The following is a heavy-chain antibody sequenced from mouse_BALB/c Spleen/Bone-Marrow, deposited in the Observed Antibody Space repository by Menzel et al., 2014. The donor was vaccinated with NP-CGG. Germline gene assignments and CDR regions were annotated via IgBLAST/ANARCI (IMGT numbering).Heavy chain of an antibody. D-gene: IGHD2-14*01. Sequence: VQLKQSGPELVKPGAPVKVSCKASGYSFTDYNMSWVKQSHGKSLEWIGYIDPYNGGTTYNQKFKGKATLTVDKSSSTAFMHLNSLTSDDSTVYYCVRGDYRYSWFAYWGQGTLVTVSA. J-gene: IGHJ3*01. V-gene: IGHV1S135*01. CDR2: IDPYNGGT. CDR3: VRGDYRYSWFAY. CDR1: GYSFTDYN.